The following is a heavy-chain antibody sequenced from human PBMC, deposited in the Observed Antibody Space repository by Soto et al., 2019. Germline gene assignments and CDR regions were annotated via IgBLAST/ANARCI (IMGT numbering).Heavy chain of an antibody. J-gene: IGHJ5*02. D-gene: IGHD2-2*01. V-gene: IGHV4-39*02. CDR3: AREGVVPYHNWFEP. CDR1: GGSISSSSYY. Sequence: TSETLSLTCTVSGGSISSSSYYWGWIRQPPGKGLEWIGSIYYSGSTYYNPSLKSRVTISVDTSKNQFSLKLSSVTAADTAVYYCAREGVVPYHNWFEPWGQGTLVTVP. CDR2: IYYSGST.